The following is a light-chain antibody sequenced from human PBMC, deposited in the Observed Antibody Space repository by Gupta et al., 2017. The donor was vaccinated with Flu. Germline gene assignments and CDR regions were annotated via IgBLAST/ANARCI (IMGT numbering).Light chain of an antibody. V-gene: IGLV2-14*03. CDR3: NSYTTSNTSGV. CDR1: SSDIGDYDF. CDR2: EVS. Sequence: PLSQPAPGSGSPDQRHTISCTGTSSDIGDYDFVSWYRQRPGKAPTLIIYEVSRRPSGVSNRFSGSKSDNTASLTIARLQADDEADYYCNSYTTSNTSGVFGGGTKLTVL. J-gene: IGLJ3*02.